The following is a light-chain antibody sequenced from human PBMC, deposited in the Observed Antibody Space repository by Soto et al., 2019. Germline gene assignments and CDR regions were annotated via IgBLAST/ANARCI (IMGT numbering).Light chain of an antibody. CDR1: SSDVGGYNY. CDR2: EVS. CDR3: RSYAGCKNFEV. J-gene: IGLJ1*01. V-gene: IGLV2-8*01. Sequence: QSVLTQPPSASGSPGQSVTISCTGTSSDVGGYNYVSWYQQHPGKAPKLMIYEVSKRPSGVPDRFSGSKSGNTASMTVSGLQAEDEADYFCRSYAGCKNFEVFGTGTKLTVL.